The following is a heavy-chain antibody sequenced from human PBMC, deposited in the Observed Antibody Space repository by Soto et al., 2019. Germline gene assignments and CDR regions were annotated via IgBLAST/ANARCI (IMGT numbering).Heavy chain of an antibody. CDR2: INHSGST. CDR3: ARGARLDYYYYYGMDV. V-gene: IGHV4-34*01. Sequence: AETLSLTCAVYGGSFSGYYWSWVRQPPGKGLEWIGEINHSGSTNYNPSLKSRVTISVDTSKNQFSLKLSSVTAADTAVYYCARGARLDYYYYYGMDVWGQGTTVTVSS. CDR1: GGSFSGYY. J-gene: IGHJ6*02. D-gene: IGHD6-6*01.